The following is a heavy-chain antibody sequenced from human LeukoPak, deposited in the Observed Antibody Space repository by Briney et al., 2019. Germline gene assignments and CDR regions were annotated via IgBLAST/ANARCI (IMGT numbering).Heavy chain of an antibody. D-gene: IGHD6-19*01. CDR3: ARGASRYSSGWLRFDP. CDR2: INHSGST. CDR1: GGSFSGYY. Sequence: PSETLSLTRAVYGGSFSGYYWSWIRQPPGKGLEWIGEINHSGSTNYNPSLKSRVTISVDTSKNQFSLKLSSVTAADTAVYYCARGASRYSSGWLRFDPWGQGTLVTVSS. V-gene: IGHV4-34*01. J-gene: IGHJ5*02.